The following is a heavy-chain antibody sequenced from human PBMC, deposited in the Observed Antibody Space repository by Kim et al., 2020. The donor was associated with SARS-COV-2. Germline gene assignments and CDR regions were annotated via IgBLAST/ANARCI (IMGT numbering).Heavy chain of an antibody. J-gene: IGHJ5*02. V-gene: IGHV1-3*01. CDR3: ARDGRAGTNTNRCDP. Sequence: ASVKVSCKASGYTFSSYTIHWVRQAPGEGLEWLGWVNAGNDDTNYSQRFQDRVTFTRDTSASTVYMELNSLRSEDTAVYYCARDGRAGTNTNRCDPWGQGTLVTVSS. CDR2: VNAGNDDT. CDR1: GYTFSSYT. D-gene: IGHD1-1*01.